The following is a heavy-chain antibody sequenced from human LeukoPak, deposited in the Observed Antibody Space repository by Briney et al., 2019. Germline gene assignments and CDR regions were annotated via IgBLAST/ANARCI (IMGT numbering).Heavy chain of an antibody. CDR2: IIPIFGTA. D-gene: IGHD1-26*01. J-gene: IGHJ6*03. CDR1: GGTFSSYA. CDR3: ARVQVGATDFGYMDV. Sequence: ASVKVSCKASGGTFSSYAISWVRQAPGQGLEWMGRIIPIFGTANYAQKFQGRVTITTDESTSTAYMELSSLRSEDTAAYYCARVQVGATDFGYMDVWGKGTTVTVSS. V-gene: IGHV1-69*05.